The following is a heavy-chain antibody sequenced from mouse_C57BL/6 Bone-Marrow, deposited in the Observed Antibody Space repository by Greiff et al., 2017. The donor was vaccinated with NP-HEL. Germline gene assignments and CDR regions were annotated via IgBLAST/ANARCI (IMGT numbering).Heavy chain of an antibody. CDR2: IYPRSGNT. V-gene: IGHV1-81*01. CDR1: GYTFTSYG. Sequence: QVQLKESGAELARPGASVKLSCKASGYTFTSYGISWVKQRTGQGLEWIGEIYPRSGNTYYNEKFKGKATLTADKSSSTAYMELRSLTSEDSAVYFCARENWDFYWYFDVWGTGTTVTVSS. J-gene: IGHJ1*03. D-gene: IGHD4-1*01. CDR3: ARENWDFYWYFDV.